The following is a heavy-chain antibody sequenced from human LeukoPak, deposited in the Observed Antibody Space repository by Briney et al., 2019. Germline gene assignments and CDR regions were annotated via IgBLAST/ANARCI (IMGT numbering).Heavy chain of an antibody. CDR3: ARTSCSSTSCYWGDWFDP. D-gene: IGHD2-2*01. CDR2: IYYSGST. J-gene: IGHJ5*02. V-gene: IGHV4-59*01. CDR1: GGSISSYY. Sequence: SETLSLTCTVSGGSISSYYWSWIRQPPGKGLEWIGYIYYSGSTNYNPSLKSRVTTSVDTSKNQFSLKLSSVTAADTAVYYCARTSCSSTSCYWGDWFDPWGQGTLVTVSS.